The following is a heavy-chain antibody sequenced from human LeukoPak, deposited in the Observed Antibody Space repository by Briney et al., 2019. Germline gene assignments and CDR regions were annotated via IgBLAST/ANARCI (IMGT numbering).Heavy chain of an antibody. CDR3: ARAGVDTAIFTKKDDKEYYYYYMDV. CDR1: GFTFSSYG. V-gene: IGHV3-7*01. J-gene: IGHJ6*03. D-gene: IGHD5-18*01. CDR2: IKQDGSEK. Sequence: PGGSLRLSCAASGFTFSSYGMHWVRQAPGKGLEWVANIKQDGSEKYYVDSVKGRFTISRDNAKNSLYLQMNSLRAEDTAVYYCARAGVDTAIFTKKDDKEYYYYYMDVWGKGTTVTVSS.